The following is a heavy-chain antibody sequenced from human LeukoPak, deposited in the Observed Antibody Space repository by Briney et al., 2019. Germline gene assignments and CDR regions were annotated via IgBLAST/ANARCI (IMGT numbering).Heavy chain of an antibody. CDR2: IYYSGST. CDR3: ARVPWDILTGYLD. CDR1: GGSISSSSYY. D-gene: IGHD3-9*01. V-gene: IGHV4-39*07. Sequence: SETLSLTCTVSGGSISSSSYYWGWIRQPPGKGLEWIGSIYYSGSTYYNPSLKSRVTISVDTSKSQFSLKLSSVTAADTAVYYCARVPWDILTGYLDWGQGTLVTVSS. J-gene: IGHJ4*02.